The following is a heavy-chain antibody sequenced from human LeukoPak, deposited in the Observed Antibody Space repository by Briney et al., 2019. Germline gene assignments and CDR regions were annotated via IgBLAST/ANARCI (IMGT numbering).Heavy chain of an antibody. CDR2: IYYSGST. CDR1: GGSISSSSYY. Sequence: SETLSLTCNVSGGSISSSSYYWGWIRQPPGKGLEWIGSIYYSGSTYYNPSLKSRVTISVDTSKNQFSLKLSYVTAADTAVYYCARPIYSSSWYSWFDPWGQGTLVTVSS. D-gene: IGHD6-13*01. CDR3: ARPIYSSSWYSWFDP. V-gene: IGHV4-39*01. J-gene: IGHJ5*02.